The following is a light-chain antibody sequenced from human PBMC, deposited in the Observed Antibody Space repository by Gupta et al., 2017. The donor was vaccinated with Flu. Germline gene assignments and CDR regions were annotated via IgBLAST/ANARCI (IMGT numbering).Light chain of an antibody. CDR2: GGS. CDR1: ESVHRSY. J-gene: IGKJ4*01. CDR3: QQEGRSPLT. Sequence: GTLYLSPGERATRSCRARESVHRSYLAWYQQKPGRAPGLLINGGSRRATGIPDRFSGSGSETEFTLTIRRLEPEDSAVYYCQQEGRSPLTFGGGTKVEIK. V-gene: IGKV3-20*01.